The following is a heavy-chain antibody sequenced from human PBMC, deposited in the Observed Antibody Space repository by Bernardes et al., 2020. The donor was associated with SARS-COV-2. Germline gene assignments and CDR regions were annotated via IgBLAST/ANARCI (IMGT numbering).Heavy chain of an antibody. CDR1: GYTFTSYG. V-gene: IGHV1-18*01. Sequence: ASVKVSCKASGYTFTSYGISWVRQAPGQGLEWMGWISAYNGNTNYAQKLQGRVTMTTDTSTSTAYMELRSLRSDDTAVYYCARDRKQWLRFYAFDIWGQGTMVTVSS. D-gene: IGHD6-19*01. CDR3: ARDRKQWLRFYAFDI. CDR2: ISAYNGNT. J-gene: IGHJ3*02.